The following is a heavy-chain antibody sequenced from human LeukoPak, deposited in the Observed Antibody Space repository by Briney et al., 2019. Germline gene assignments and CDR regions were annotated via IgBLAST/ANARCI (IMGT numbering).Heavy chain of an antibody. CDR2: ISSSSSYI. Sequence: GGSLRLSCAASGFTFSSYSMNWVRQAPGKGLEWVSSISSSSSYIYYADSVKGRFTISRDNAKNSLYLQMNSLRAEDTAVYYCARDVTDITMIASPGAFDIWGQGTMVTVSS. CDR3: ARDVTDITMIASPGAFDI. D-gene: IGHD3-22*01. V-gene: IGHV3-21*01. J-gene: IGHJ3*02. CDR1: GFTFSSYS.